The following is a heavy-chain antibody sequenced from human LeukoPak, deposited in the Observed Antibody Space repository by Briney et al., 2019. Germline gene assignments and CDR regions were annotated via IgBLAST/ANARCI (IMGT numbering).Heavy chain of an antibody. CDR1: GGSFSGYY. V-gene: IGHV4-34*01. D-gene: IGHD2-21*02. Sequence: SETLSLTCAVYGGSFSGYYWSWIRQPPGKGLEWIGEINHSGSTNYNPSLKSRVTMSVDTSKNQFSLKLSSVTAADTAVYYCAREPRIAYCGGDCYSGYFDYWGQGTLVTVSS. CDR3: AREPRIAYCGGDCYSGYFDY. CDR2: INHSGST. J-gene: IGHJ4*02.